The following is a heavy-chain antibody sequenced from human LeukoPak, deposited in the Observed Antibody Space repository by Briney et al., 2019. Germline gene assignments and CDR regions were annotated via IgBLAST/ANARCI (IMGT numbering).Heavy chain of an antibody. CDR2: INPNSGGT. CDR3: ARQLFSLDVFDI. Sequence: ASVKVSCKASGYTFTGYYMHWVRQAPGQGLEWMGWINPNSGGTNYAQKFQGRVTMTRDTSISTAYMELSRLRSDDTAVYYCARQLFSLDVFDIWGQGTMVTVSS. V-gene: IGHV1-2*02. D-gene: IGHD3-3*02. J-gene: IGHJ3*02. CDR1: GYTFTGYY.